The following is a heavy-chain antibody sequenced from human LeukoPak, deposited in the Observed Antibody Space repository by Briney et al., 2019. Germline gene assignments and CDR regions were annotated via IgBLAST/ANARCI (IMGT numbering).Heavy chain of an antibody. CDR2: IIPISGTA. CDR1: GGTFSSNA. V-gene: IGHV1-69*13. D-gene: IGHD2-21*02. CDR3: ARSGFGDCGGDCYVYYYGMDV. Sequence: ASVKVSCKASGGTFSSNAISWVRQAPGQGLEWMGGIIPISGTANYAQKFQGRVTITADESTSTAYMELSSLRSEDTAVYYCARSGFGDCGGDCYVYYYGMDVWGQGTTVTVSS. J-gene: IGHJ6*02.